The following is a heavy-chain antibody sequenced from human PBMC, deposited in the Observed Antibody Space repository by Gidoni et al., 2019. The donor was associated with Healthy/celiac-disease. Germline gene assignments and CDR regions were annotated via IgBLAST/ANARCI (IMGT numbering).Heavy chain of an antibody. V-gene: IGHV1-69*01. CDR3: ATMVGIVVVPAADYYYYGMDV. Sequence: QVQLVPSGAEVTKPGFSVKVSCTASGGTFSSSALSWVRPAPGQGLEWMGGIIPIFGTANYAQKFQGRVTITADESTSTAYMELSSLRSEDTAVYYCATMVGIVVVPAADYYYYGMDVWGQGTTVTVSS. CDR2: IIPIFGTA. J-gene: IGHJ6*02. CDR1: GGTFSSSA. D-gene: IGHD2-2*01.